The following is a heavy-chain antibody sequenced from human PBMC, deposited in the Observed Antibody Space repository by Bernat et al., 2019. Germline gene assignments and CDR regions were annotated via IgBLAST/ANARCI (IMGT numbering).Heavy chain of an antibody. CDR2: IWYDGSNE. CDR3: ARNSIDSGKNDIDI. CDR1: GFTFSRYG. J-gene: IGHJ3*02. V-gene: IGHV3-33*01. Sequence: QLQLMESGGGVVQPGRSLRLSCAASGFTFSRYGMHWVRQAPGKGLEWVAVIWYDGSNEDYTDSVKGRFTISRDNSKNTLYLQMNSLRAEDTAVYYCARNSIDSGKNDIDIWGQGTMVTVSS. D-gene: IGHD3-22*01.